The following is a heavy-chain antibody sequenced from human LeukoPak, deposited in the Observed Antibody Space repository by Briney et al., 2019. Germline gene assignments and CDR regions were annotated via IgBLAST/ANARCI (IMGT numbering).Heavy chain of an antibody. V-gene: IGHV5-51*01. J-gene: IGHJ5*02. CDR3: ARLPIGYCSGGSCYDWFDP. CDR2: IYPGDSDT. CDR1: GYSFTSYC. D-gene: IGHD2-15*01. Sequence: GESLKNSCKGSGYSFTSYCSGWWRRMPGKGLEWMGIIYPGDSDTRYSRSFQGHGTISADKSTSTAYLQWSSLKASDTAMYYCARLPIGYCSGGSCYDWFDPWGQGTLVTVSS.